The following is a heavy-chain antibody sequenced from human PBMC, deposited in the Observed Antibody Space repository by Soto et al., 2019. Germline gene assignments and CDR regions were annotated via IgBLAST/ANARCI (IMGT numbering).Heavy chain of an antibody. Sequence: PVGSLRLSCAASGFNFSDHYMDWVRQAPGKGLEWVGRTRNKANSYTTEYAASVKGRFTISRDDSKNSLYVQMNSLKIEDTAVYYCAREFYDFWSGRSLYGMDVWGQGTTVTVSS. D-gene: IGHD3-3*01. J-gene: IGHJ6*02. CDR1: GFNFSDHY. CDR2: TRNKANSYTT. V-gene: IGHV3-72*01. CDR3: AREFYDFWSGRSLYGMDV.